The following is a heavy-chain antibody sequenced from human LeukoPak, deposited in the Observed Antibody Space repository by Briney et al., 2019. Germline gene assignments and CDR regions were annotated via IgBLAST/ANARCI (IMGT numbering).Heavy chain of an antibody. J-gene: IGHJ4*02. CDR3: ATVTPRYQLLGNSFDY. CDR1: GYTLTELS. Sequence: ASVKVSRKVSGYTLTELSMHWVRQAPGKGLEWMGGFDPEDGETIYAQKFQGRVTMTEDTSTDTAYMELSSLRSEDTAVYYCATVTPRYQLLGNSFDYWGQGTLVTVSS. V-gene: IGHV1-24*01. CDR2: FDPEDGET. D-gene: IGHD2-2*01.